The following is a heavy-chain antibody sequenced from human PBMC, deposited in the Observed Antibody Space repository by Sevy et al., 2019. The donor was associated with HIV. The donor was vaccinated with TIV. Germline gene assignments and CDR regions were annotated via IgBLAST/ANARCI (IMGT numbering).Heavy chain of an antibody. CDR3: SGGFGWLSDY. D-gene: IGHD3-10*01. Sequence: GSLRLSCIDSGFGFSSYWINWVRQAPGKGLEWVGLIKEDGSEKEYVDSVKGRFTISRDTAKNSVYLQMDSLRAEDTATYYCSGGFGWLSDYWGQGTVVTVSS. V-gene: IGHV3-7*01. CDR1: GFGFSSYW. CDR2: IKEDGSEK. J-gene: IGHJ4*02.